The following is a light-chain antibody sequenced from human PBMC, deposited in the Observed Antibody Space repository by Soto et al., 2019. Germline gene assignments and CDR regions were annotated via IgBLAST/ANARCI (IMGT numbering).Light chain of an antibody. CDR2: DAS. CDR1: QSVSSS. J-gene: IGKJ1*01. V-gene: IGKV3-11*01. Sequence: EIVLTQSPATLSLPPGARATLSCRASQSVSSSLAWYQQKTGQAPRLLIYDASNRATGIPARFSGSGSGTDFTLTISSLQSEDSGVYYCLQHYSWPWTFGQGTKVDNK. CDR3: LQHYSWPWT.